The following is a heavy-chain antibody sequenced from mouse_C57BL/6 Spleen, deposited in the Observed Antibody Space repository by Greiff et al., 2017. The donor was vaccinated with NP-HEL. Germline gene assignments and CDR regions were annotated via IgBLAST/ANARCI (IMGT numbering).Heavy chain of an antibody. J-gene: IGHJ2*01. V-gene: IGHV5-6*02. CDR2: ISSGGSYT. CDR1: GFTFSSYG. CDR3: ARQELYYFDY. D-gene: IGHD4-1*01. Sequence: EVMLVESGGDLVKPGGSLKLSCAASGFTFSSYGMSWVRQTPDKRLEWVATISSGGSYTYYPDSVKGRFTISRDNAKNTLYLQMSSLKSEDTAMYYCARQELYYFDYWGQGTTRTVSS.